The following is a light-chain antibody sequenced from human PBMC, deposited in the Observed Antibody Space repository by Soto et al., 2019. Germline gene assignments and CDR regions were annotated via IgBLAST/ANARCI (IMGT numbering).Light chain of an antibody. CDR1: QSVLYSSNNKNH. Sequence: DIVMTQSPDSLAVSLGERATINCKSSQSVLYSSNNKNHLAWYQQKPGQPPKLLIYWASTRESGVPDRFSGSGSGTDFTLTISSLQAEDVAVYYCQQYYSPPVTFGPGTKVDIK. CDR3: QQYYSPPVT. V-gene: IGKV4-1*01. CDR2: WAS. J-gene: IGKJ3*01.